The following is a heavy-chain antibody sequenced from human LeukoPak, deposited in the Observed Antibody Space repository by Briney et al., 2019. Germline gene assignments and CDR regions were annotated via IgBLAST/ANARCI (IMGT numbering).Heavy chain of an antibody. D-gene: IGHD5-18*01. J-gene: IGHJ4*02. CDR3: ARGRGYSYGYAPLIDY. CDR1: GFTSSSYS. Sequence: PGGSLRLSCAASGFTSSSYSMNWVRQAPGKGLEWVSSISSSSSYIYYADSVKGRFTISRDNAKNSLYLQMNSLRAEDTAVYYCARGRGYSYGYAPLIDYWGQGTLVTVSS. V-gene: IGHV3-21*01. CDR2: ISSSSSYI.